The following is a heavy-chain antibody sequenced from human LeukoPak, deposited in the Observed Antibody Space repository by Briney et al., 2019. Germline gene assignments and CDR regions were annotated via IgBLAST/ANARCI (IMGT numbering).Heavy chain of an antibody. Sequence: GGSLRLSCAASGFTSSDYYMSWIRQAPGKGLEWVSYISSSSSYTNYADSVKGRFTISRDNAKNSLYLQMNSLRAEDTAVYYCAREVDSSGYAFDIWGQGTMVTVSS. CDR1: GFTSSDYY. CDR2: ISSSSSYT. V-gene: IGHV3-11*06. CDR3: AREVDSSGYAFDI. J-gene: IGHJ3*02. D-gene: IGHD3-22*01.